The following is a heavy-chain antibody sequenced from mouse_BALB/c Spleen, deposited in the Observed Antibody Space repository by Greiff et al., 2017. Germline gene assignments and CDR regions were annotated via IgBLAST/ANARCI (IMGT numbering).Heavy chain of an antibody. CDR2: ISYSGST. J-gene: IGHJ1*01. D-gene: IGHD1-1*01. Sequence: DVQLQESGPGLVKPSQSLSLTCTVTGYSITSDYAWNWIRQFPGNKLEWMGYISYSGSTSYNPSLKSRISITRDTSKNQFFLQLNSVTTEDTATYYCARAWYYGSGDFDVWGAGTTVTVSS. V-gene: IGHV3-2*02. CDR3: ARAWYYGSGDFDV. CDR1: GYSITSDYA.